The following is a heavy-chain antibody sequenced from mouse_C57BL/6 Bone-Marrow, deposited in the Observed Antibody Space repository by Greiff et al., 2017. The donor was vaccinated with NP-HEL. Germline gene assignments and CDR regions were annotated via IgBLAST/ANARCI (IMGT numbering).Heavy chain of an antibody. V-gene: IGHV1-7*01. CDR3: AILDSSGSMDY. D-gene: IGHD3-2*02. CDR1: GYTFTSYW. Sequence: VQGVESGAELAKPGASVKLSCKASGYTFTSYWMHWVKQRPGQGLEWIGYINPSSGYTKYNQKFKDKATLTADKSSSTAYMQLSSLTYEDSAVYYCAILDSSGSMDYWGQGTSVTASS. CDR2: INPSSGYT. J-gene: IGHJ4*01.